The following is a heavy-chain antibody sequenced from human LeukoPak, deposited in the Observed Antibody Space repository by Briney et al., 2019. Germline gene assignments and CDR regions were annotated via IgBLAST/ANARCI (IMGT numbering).Heavy chain of an antibody. CDR2: IYYSGST. D-gene: IGHD5-12*01. J-gene: IGHJ4*02. V-gene: IGHV4-39*07. CDR1: GGSISSSSYY. CDR3: ARDDSVATISYDY. Sequence: PSETLSLTCTVSGGSISSSSYYWGWIRQPPGKGLEWIGSIYYSGSTYYNPSLKSRVTISVDTSKNQFSLKLSSVTAADTAVYYCARDDSVATISYDYWGQGTLVTVSS.